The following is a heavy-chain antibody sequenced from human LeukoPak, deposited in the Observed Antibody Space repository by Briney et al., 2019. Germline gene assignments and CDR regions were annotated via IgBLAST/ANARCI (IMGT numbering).Heavy chain of an antibody. Sequence: GGSLRLSCAASGFTFSSYAMHWVRQAPGKGLEWVAVISYDGSNKYCADSVKGRFTISRDNSKNTLYLQMNSLRAEDTAAYYCARDEGYIVVVPAAMSYWGQGTLVTVSS. CDR2: ISYDGSNK. CDR3: ARDEGYIVVVPAAMSY. V-gene: IGHV3-30-3*01. D-gene: IGHD2-2*01. CDR1: GFTFSSYA. J-gene: IGHJ4*02.